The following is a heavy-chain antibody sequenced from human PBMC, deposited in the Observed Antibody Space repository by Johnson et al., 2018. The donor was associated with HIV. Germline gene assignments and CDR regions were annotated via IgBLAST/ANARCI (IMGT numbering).Heavy chain of an antibody. CDR3: AKDMRPVGGWGGGSYRGVSDAFDI. V-gene: IGHV3-15*01. CDR2: IKSKTDGGTT. J-gene: IGHJ3*02. CDR1: GFTFSNAW. D-gene: IGHD1-26*01. Sequence: VQLVESGGGVVQPGRSLRLSCAASGFTFSNAWMNWVRQAPGKGLEWVGRIKSKTDGGTTDYAAPVKGRFTISRDDSKNTLYLQMSSRRAEDTAVYYCAKDMRPVGGWGGGSYRGVSDAFDIWGQGTMVTVSS.